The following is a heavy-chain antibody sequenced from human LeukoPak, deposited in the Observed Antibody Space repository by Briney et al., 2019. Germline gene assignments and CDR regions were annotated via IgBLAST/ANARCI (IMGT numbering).Heavy chain of an antibody. CDR1: GFTFSSYS. V-gene: IGHV3-21*01. CDR2: ISSSSSYI. D-gene: IGHD6-13*01. CDR3: ASIAAAGTYAFDI. J-gene: IGHJ3*02. Sequence: PGGSLRLSCAASGFTFSSYSMNWVRQAPGKGLEWVSSISSSSSYIYYADSVKGRFTISRDNAKNSLYLQMNSLRAEDTAVYYCASIAAAGTYAFDIWGQGTMVTVSS.